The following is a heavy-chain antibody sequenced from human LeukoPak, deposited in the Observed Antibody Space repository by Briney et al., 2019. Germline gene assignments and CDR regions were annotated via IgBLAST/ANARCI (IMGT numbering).Heavy chain of an antibody. CDR1: GLSFDDYG. CDR2: ISLTGGAT. Sequence: GVTVSLPCAASGLSFDDYGMKWVRQAPAKGLEWIAGISLTGGATAYADPVRGRFTISRDNAKNSLYLHMNSLRADDTALYYCARDPRGSSFGTGDYWGQGTLVTVSS. V-gene: IGHV3-20*04. CDR3: ARDPRGSSFGTGDY. J-gene: IGHJ4*02. D-gene: IGHD5-18*01.